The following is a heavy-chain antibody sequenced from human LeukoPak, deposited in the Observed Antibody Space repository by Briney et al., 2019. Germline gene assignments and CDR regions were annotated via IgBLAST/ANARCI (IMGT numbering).Heavy chain of an antibody. J-gene: IGHJ4*02. CDR1: GFTFSSYW. V-gene: IGHV3-7*01. D-gene: IGHD6-19*01. CDR2: IKQDGSEK. Sequence: GSLRLSCAASGFTFSSYWMSWVRQAPGKGLEWVANIKQDGSEKYYVDSVKGRFTISRDNAKNSLYLQMNSLRAEDKAVYYRARDGSSGWHGAVDYWGQGTLVTVSS. CDR3: ARDGSSGWHGAVDY.